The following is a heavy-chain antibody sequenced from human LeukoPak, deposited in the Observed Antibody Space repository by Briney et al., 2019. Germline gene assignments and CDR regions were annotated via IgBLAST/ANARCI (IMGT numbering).Heavy chain of an antibody. D-gene: IGHD3-22*01. J-gene: IGHJ4*02. CDR2: IYHSGST. V-gene: IGHV4-30-2*01. Sequence: PSETLSLTCAVSGGSISSGGYSWSWIRQPPGKGLEWIGYIYHSGSTYYNPSLKSRVTISVGRSKNQFSLKLSSVTAADTAVYYCARGGYYDSSGYQGIDYWGQGTLVTVSS. CDR3: ARGGYYDSSGYQGIDY. CDR1: GGSISSGGYS.